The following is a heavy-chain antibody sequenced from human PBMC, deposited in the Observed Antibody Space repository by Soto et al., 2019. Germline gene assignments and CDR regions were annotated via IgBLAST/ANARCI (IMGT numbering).Heavy chain of an antibody. J-gene: IGHJ5*02. D-gene: IGHD1-26*01. CDR1: GFIFENFG. CDR2: ISGSGFKK. V-gene: IGHV3-23*01. Sequence: WSLRLSCAASGFIFENFGMSWVRQAPGKGLEWISSISGSGFKKYYADPVKGRFTISRDNSKSTVYLELNNLSAEDTAVYHCAKNQGVELVPLATVDWFDPWGQGSVVTVSS. CDR3: AKNQGVELVPLATVDWFDP.